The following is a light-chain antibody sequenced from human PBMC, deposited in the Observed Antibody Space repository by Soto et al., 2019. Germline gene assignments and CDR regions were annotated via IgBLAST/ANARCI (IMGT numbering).Light chain of an antibody. V-gene: IGKV3-15*01. CDR2: GAS. Sequence: EIVMTQSPATLSVSPGERATLSCRASQSVSSNLAWYQQKRGQAPRLLMYGASTRATGVPTRFSGSGSGTEFTLTISSLQSEDFAVYYCQQYNNWPPYTFGQGTKLEIK. J-gene: IGKJ2*01. CDR1: QSVSSN. CDR3: QQYNNWPPYT.